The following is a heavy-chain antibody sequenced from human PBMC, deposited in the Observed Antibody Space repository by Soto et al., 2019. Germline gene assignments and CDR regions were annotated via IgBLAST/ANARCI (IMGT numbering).Heavy chain of an antibody. J-gene: IGHJ4*02. D-gene: IGHD1-26*01. CDR3: AKREKGADGKAFDY. CDR2: ISYDGSNK. V-gene: IGHV3-30-3*02. CDR1: GFTFSSSA. Sequence: PGGSLRLSCAASGFTFSSSAMSWVRQAPGKGLEWVAVISYDGSNKYYADSVKGRFTISRDNSKNTLYLQMNSLRAEDTAVYYCAKREKGADGKAFDYWGQGTLVTVSS.